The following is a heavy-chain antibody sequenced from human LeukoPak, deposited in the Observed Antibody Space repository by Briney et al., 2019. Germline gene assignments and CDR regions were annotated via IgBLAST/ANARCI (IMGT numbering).Heavy chain of an antibody. CDR3: ARDGGTYYYDNSGYYETSYYFDY. V-gene: IGHV3-33*01. J-gene: IGHJ4*02. CDR1: GFTFSSYG. D-gene: IGHD3-22*01. CDR2: IWYDGSNK. Sequence: GGSLRLSCAASGFTFSSYGMHWVRQAPGKGLEWVAVIWYDGSNKYYADSVKGRFTISRDNSKNTLYLQMNSLRAEDTAVYYCARDGGTYYYDNSGYYETSYYFDYWGQGTLVTVSS.